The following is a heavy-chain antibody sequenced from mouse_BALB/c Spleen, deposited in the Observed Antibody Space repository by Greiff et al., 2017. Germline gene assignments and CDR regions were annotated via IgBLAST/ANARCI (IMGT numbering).Heavy chain of an antibody. Sequence: EVQGVESGPGLVKPSQSLSLTCTVTGYSITSDYAWNWIRQFPGNKLEWMGYISYSGSTSYNPSLKSRISITRDTSKNQFFLQLNSVTTEDTATYYCARESYYYGSSYAMDYWGQGTSVTVSS. CDR3: ARESYYYGSSYAMDY. CDR1: GYSITSDYA. V-gene: IGHV3-2*02. CDR2: ISYSGST. D-gene: IGHD1-1*01. J-gene: IGHJ4*01.